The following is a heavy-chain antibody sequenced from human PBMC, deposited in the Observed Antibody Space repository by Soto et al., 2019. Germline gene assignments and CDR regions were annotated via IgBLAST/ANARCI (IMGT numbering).Heavy chain of an antibody. Sequence: SETLSLTCTVSGGSISSYYWTWIRQPPGKGLEWIGYIYYSGSTNYNPSLKSRVAISVDTCKNQFSLKLSSVTAADTAVYYCARGGVGDYVSRHYYYYGMDVWGQGTTVTVSS. CDR2: IYYSGST. J-gene: IGHJ6*02. V-gene: IGHV4-59*01. CDR1: GGSISSYY. CDR3: ARGGVGDYVSRHYYYYGMDV. D-gene: IGHD4-17*01.